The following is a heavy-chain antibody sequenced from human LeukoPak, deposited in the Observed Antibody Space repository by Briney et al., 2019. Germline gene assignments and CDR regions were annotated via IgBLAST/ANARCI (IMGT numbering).Heavy chain of an antibody. J-gene: IGHJ4*02. CDR3: ARVQEVNYDFWSGYCDY. CDR1: GFTFSSYA. CDR2: ISNNGGST. Sequence: GGSLRLSCAASGFTFSSYAMHWVRQAPGKGLEYVSAISNNGGSTYYANSVKGRFTISRDNSKNTLYLQMGSLRAEDMAVYYCARVQEVNYDFWSGYCDYWGQGTLVTVSS. V-gene: IGHV3-64*01. D-gene: IGHD3-3*01.